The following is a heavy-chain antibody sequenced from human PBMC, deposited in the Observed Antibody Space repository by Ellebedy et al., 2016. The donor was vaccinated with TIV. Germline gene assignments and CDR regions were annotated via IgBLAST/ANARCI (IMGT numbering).Heavy chain of an antibody. CDR2: ISYDGRNK. Sequence: GESLKISXAASGFIFSSYGMHWVRQAPGKGLEWVAHISYDGRNKKSADSVEGRLTISRDNSKNTLYLQMNSLRAEDTAVYYCVRDRGGAAGSDYWGQGTLVTVSS. V-gene: IGHV3-30*03. CDR1: GFIFSSYG. D-gene: IGHD6-13*01. CDR3: VRDRGGAAGSDY. J-gene: IGHJ4*02.